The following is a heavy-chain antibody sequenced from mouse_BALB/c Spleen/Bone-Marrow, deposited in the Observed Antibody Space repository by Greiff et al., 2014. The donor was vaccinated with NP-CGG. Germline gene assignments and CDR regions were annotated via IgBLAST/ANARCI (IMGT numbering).Heavy chain of an antibody. CDR3: ARPIYYDFFYWYFDV. CDR1: GYTFTEYT. V-gene: IGHV1-18*01. CDR2: INPNSGGT. Sequence: EVQLQESGPELVKPGASVKISCKTSGYTFTEYTMHWVKQSHGKSLEWIGGINPNSGGTSYNQKFKGEATLTVDKSSSTAYMELRSLTSEDSAVYYCARPIYYDFFYWYFDVWGAGTTVTVSS. J-gene: IGHJ1*01. D-gene: IGHD2-4*01.